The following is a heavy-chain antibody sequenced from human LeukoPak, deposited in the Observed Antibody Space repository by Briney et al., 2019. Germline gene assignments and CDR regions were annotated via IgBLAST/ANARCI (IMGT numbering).Heavy chain of an antibody. D-gene: IGHD3-22*01. V-gene: IGHV1-69*04. Sequence: ASVKVSCKASGGTFSSYAISWVRQAPGQGLEWMGRIIPIFGIANYAQKFQGRVTITADKSTSTAYMELSSLRSEDTAVYYCARTYYYDSSGYHEDYWGQGTLVTVSS. CDR1: GGTFSSYA. CDR3: ARTYYYDSSGYHEDY. CDR2: IIPIFGIA. J-gene: IGHJ4*02.